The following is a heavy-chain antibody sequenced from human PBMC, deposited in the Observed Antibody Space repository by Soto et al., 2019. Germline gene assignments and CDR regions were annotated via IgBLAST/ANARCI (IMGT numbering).Heavy chain of an antibody. D-gene: IGHD2-2*01. CDR2: ISHSGNT. CDR3: ARGDCTTGTCYAGWFDL. V-gene: IGHV4-59*13. J-gene: IGHJ5*02. Sequence: SETLSLTCTVSGGSITNYYCSWIRQVPGKGLEWIGYISHSGNTKYNPSLKSRVSMSVDTSRNQFSLNLKSVSAADTAVYYCARGDCTTGTCYAGWFDLWGQGTLVTVSS. CDR1: GGSITNYY.